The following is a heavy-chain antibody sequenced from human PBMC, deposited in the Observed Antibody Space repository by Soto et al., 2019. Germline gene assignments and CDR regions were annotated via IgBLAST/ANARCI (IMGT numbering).Heavy chain of an antibody. J-gene: IGHJ4*02. Sequence: ASVKVSCKASGYTFTSYDINWVRQATGQGLEWMGWMNPNSGNTGYAQTFQGRVTLTMDTSISTAYMQLSSLRSEDTAVYYCARALGPGYCSGGSCYTFDYWGQGTLVTVSS. CDR3: ARALGPGYCSGGSCYTFDY. CDR2: MNPNSGNT. D-gene: IGHD2-15*01. CDR1: GYTFTSYD. V-gene: IGHV1-8*01.